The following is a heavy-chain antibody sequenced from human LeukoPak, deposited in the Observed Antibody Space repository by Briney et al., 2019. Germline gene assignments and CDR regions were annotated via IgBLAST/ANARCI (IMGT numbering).Heavy chain of an antibody. D-gene: IGHD4-11*01. J-gene: IGHJ6*04. CDR1: GFTFSSYA. CDR2: ISYDGSNK. Sequence: GGSLRLSCAASGFTFSSYAMHWVRQAPGKGLEWVAVISYDGSNKYYADSVKGRFTISGDNSKNTLYLQMNSLRAEDTAVYYCARTRLTTQAYYYGMDVWGKGTTVTVSS. CDR3: ARTRLTTQAYYYGMDV. V-gene: IGHV3-30*04.